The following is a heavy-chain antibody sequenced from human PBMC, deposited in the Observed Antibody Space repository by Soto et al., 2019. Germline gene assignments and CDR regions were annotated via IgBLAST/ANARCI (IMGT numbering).Heavy chain of an antibody. J-gene: IGHJ4*02. V-gene: IGHV3-30-3*01. CDR1: GFTFSSYA. CDR2: ISYDGSNK. D-gene: IGHD3-10*01. CDR3: ASVYYYGSGSYQFDY. Sequence: GGSLRLSCAASGFTFSSYAMHWVRQAPGKGLEWVAVISYDGSNKYYADSVKGRFTISRDNSKNTLYLQMNSLRAEDTAVYYCASVYYYGSGSYQFDYWGQGTLVTVSS.